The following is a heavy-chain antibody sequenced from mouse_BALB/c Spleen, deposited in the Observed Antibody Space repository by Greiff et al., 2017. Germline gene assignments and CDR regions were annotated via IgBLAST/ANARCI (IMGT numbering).Heavy chain of an antibody. CDR2: ISYSGST. Sequence: EVQLQQSGPGLVKPSQSLSLTCTVTGYSITSDYAWNWIRQFPGNKLEWMGYISYSGSTSYNPSLKSRISITRDTSKNQFFLQLNSVTTEDTATYYCARLGIYYGSSYYFDYWGQGTTLTVSS. D-gene: IGHD1-1*01. J-gene: IGHJ2*01. CDR3: ARLGIYYGSSYYFDY. V-gene: IGHV3-2*02. CDR1: GYSITSDYA.